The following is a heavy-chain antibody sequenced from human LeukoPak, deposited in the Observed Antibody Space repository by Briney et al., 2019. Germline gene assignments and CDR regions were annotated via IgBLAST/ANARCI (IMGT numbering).Heavy chain of an antibody. D-gene: IGHD2-8*02. CDR2: ISGSGTYT. CDR1: GFTFSSYA. V-gene: IGHV3-23*01. J-gene: IGHJ4*02. CDR3: AKGSPGYCTGVSCYSLDS. Sequence: GGSLRLSCAASGFTFSSYAMSWVRQAPGKGLEWVSSISGSGTYTYYADSVKGRFTISRDNSKNTLYLQMNSLRAEDTAVYYCAKGSPGYCTGVSCYSLDSWGQGTLVTVSS.